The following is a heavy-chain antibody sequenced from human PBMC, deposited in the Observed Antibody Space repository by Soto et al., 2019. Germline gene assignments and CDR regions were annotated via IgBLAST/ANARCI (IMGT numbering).Heavy chain of an antibody. CDR1: GVTFSSYA. Sequence: QVQLVQSGAGVRQPASSVKVSCKTSGVTFSSYAISWVRQAPGQGLEWVGGIVTNGDTSTYAHKVQGRVTITADESKITMNMQLSSLRAVYTGVYYFVRVVEISGYPDNWGHGTLVTVSS. J-gene: IGHJ4*01. CDR2: IVTNGDTS. CDR3: VRVVEISGYPDN. D-gene: IGHD5-12*01. V-gene: IGHV1-69*01.